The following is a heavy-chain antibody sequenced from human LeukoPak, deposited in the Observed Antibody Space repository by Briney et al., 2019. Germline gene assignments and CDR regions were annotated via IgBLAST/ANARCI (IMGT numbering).Heavy chain of an antibody. Sequence: GGSLRLSCAASGYTVSSNYMSWVRQAPGKGLEWVSVISGSGGSTYYADSVKGRFTISRDNSKNTLYRQMNSLRAEDTAVYYCAKDGGVYGSGSYLYNWFDPWGQGTLVTVSS. J-gene: IGHJ5*02. CDR3: AKDGGVYGSGSYLYNWFDP. V-gene: IGHV3-23*01. CDR1: GYTVSSNY. D-gene: IGHD3-10*01. CDR2: ISGSGGST.